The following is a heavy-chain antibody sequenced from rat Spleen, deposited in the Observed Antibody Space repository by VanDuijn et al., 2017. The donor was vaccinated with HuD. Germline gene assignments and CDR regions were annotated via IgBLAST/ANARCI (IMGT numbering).Heavy chain of an antibody. Sequence: EVQLVESGGGLVQPGRSLKLSCVASGFTFNKYWMNWIRQAPGKGLEWVATISYGDSSGHSSTYYRDSVKGRFTISRDTAKSTLYLQMDSLRSEDTATYYCARHGYDGSYYYWDYWGQGVMVTVSS. CDR1: GFTFNKYW. D-gene: IGHD1-12*02. CDR3: ARHGYDGSYYYWDY. V-gene: IGHV5-29*01. CDR2: ISYGDSSGHSST. J-gene: IGHJ2*01.